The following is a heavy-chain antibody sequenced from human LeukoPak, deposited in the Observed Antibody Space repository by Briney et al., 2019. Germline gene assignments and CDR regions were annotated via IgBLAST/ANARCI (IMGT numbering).Heavy chain of an antibody. CDR3: ARDRQPSIYNGLNV. V-gene: IGHV3-11*01. CDR2: ISNSGGTT. J-gene: IGHJ6*02. Sequence: GGSLRLSCAASGFTFSDHFMSWIRQAPGKGLEWISYISNSGGTTYYADSVRGRFTISRDNAKNSLDLQINSLRVEDTGVYYCARDRQPSIYNGLNVWGQGTTVTVPS. CDR1: GFTFSDHF. D-gene: IGHD1-14*01.